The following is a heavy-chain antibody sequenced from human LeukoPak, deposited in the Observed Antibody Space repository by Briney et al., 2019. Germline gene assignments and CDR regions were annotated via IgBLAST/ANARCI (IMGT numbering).Heavy chain of an antibody. CDR2: IYHSGST. CDR1: GYSISSGYY. J-gene: IGHJ5*02. D-gene: IGHD3-3*01. Sequence: SETLSLTCTVSGYSISSGYYWGWIRQPPGKGLEWIGSIYHSGSTYYNPSLKSRVTISVDTPKNQFSLKLSSATAADTAVYYCARNGLRFLEWFDWFDPWGQGTLVTVSS. V-gene: IGHV4-38-2*02. CDR3: ARNGLRFLEWFDWFDP.